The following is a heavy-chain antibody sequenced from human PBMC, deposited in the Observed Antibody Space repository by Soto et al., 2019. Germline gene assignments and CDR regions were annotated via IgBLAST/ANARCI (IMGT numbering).Heavy chain of an antibody. D-gene: IGHD2-2*01. CDR2: IKQDGSEK. Sequence: GGSLRLSCAASGFTFSSYWMSWVRQAPGKGLEWVANIKQDGSEKYYVDSVKGRFTISRDNAKNLLYLQMNSLRAEDTAVYYCARAGYCRSTSCYGGGYYYYGMDVWGQGTTVTVSS. CDR3: ARAGYCRSTSCYGGGYYYYGMDV. J-gene: IGHJ6*02. V-gene: IGHV3-7*05. CDR1: GFTFSSYW.